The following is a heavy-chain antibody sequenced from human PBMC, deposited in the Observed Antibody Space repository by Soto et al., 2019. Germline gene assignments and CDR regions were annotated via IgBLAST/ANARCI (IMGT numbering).Heavy chain of an antibody. CDR2: IYYSGRT. J-gene: IGHJ5*02. CDR3: ARDLQFGVLGCCDP. D-gene: IGHD3-3*01. V-gene: IGHV4-61*01. CDR1: GGTVSRNYY. Sequence: PSETLSLTCTLSGGTVSRNYYWSWSRQPPGKGLEWIGYIYYSGRTIYNPSLKSRVTISLDTSKNQFSLKLSSVTAADTAVYYCARDLQFGVLGCCDPCGKETMVSVS.